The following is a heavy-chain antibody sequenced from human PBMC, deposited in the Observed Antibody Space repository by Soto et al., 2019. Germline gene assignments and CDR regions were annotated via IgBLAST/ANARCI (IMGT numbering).Heavy chain of an antibody. CDR3: ARLRRSSDYYSFDY. V-gene: IGHV4-39*01. Sequence: PSETLSLTCTVSGGSISSSNYYWGWIRQPPGKGLEWIGSIYYSGSTYYNPSLKSRVTISVDTSKNQFSLKLSSVTAADTAVYYCARLRRSSDYYSFDYCGQGTLVTVSS. D-gene: IGHD3-22*01. CDR2: IYYSGST. CDR1: GGSISSSNYY. J-gene: IGHJ4*02.